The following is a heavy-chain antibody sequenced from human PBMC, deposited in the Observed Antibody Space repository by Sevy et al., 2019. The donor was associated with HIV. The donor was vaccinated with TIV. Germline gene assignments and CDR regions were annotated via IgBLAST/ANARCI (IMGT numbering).Heavy chain of an antibody. CDR2: ITSGSSYI. V-gene: IGHV3-21*01. D-gene: IGHD3-3*01. Sequence: GGSLRLSCTASGFTFSSYNINWIRQAPGKGLEWVSSITSGSSYIFYADSVKGRFTTSRDNAKNSLYLQMNSLRAEDTDVYYCARDKTILEGRYGMDVWGQGTTVTVSS. CDR3: ARDKTILEGRYGMDV. J-gene: IGHJ6*02. CDR1: GFTFSSYN.